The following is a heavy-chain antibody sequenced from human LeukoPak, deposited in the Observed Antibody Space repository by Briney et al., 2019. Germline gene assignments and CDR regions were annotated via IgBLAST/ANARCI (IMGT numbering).Heavy chain of an antibody. Sequence: SQTLSLTCAISGDSFSTNSATWTWLRQSPSRGLEWLGRTYYRSKWYNDYAVSMKSRITINPDTSKNQFSLQLNSVTPEDTAVYYCARLVGASWFDSWGQGTLVTVSS. CDR1: GDSFSTNSAT. J-gene: IGHJ5*01. CDR3: ARLVGASWFDS. V-gene: IGHV6-1*01. CDR2: TYYRSKWYN. D-gene: IGHD1-26*01.